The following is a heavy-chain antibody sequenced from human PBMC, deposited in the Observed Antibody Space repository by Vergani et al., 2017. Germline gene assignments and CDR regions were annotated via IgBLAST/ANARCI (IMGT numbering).Heavy chain of an antibody. Sequence: QLQLQESGPGLVKPSETLSLTCTVSGGSISSSSYYWGWIRQPXGKGLEWIGSIYYSGSTYYNPSLKSRVTISVDTSKNQFYLKLSSVTAADTAVYYCARTETYYYGSGSYYQNWFDPWGQGTLVTVSS. J-gene: IGHJ5*02. V-gene: IGHV4-39*07. CDR1: GGSISSSSYY. CDR3: ARTETYYYGSGSYYQNWFDP. D-gene: IGHD3-10*01. CDR2: IYYSGST.